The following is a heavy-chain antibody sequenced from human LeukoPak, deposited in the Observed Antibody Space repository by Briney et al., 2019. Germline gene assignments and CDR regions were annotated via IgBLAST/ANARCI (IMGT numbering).Heavy chain of an antibody. CDR1: GFTFSSYS. J-gene: IGHJ3*02. Sequence: GGSLRLSCAASGFTFSSYSMNWVRQTPGKGLEWVSYISDHGKSRNYVDSVKGRFTISRDNAKNSLYLQMNSLRVEDTAIYYCARGAPLVAVTTGAFDIWGQGTMVTVSS. CDR2: ISDHGKSR. D-gene: IGHD2-15*01. V-gene: IGHV3-48*04. CDR3: ARGAPLVAVTTGAFDI.